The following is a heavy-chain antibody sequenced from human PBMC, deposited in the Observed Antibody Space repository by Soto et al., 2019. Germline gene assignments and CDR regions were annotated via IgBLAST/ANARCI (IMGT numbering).Heavy chain of an antibody. CDR2: ISWDGGST. CDR1: GFTFDDYT. D-gene: IGHD2-8*01. CDR3: AKDMGMVYAKMDYYGMDV. V-gene: IGHV3-43*01. Sequence: SGGSLRLSCAASGFTFDDYTMHWVRQAPGKGLEWVSLISWDGGSTYYADSVKGRFTISRDNSKNSLYLQMNSLRTEDTALYYCAKDMGMVYAKMDYYGMDVWGQGTTVTVSS. J-gene: IGHJ6*02.